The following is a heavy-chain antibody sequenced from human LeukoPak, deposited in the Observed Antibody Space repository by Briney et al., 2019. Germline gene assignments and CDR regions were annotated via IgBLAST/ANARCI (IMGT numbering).Heavy chain of an antibody. Sequence: GGSLRLSCAASGLTFSSYAMSWVRQAPGKGLEWVSAISGSGGSTYYADSVKGRFTISRDNSKNTLYLQMNSLRAEDTAVYYCAKDLGLSRIWFGELYVFDYWGQGTLVTVSS. J-gene: IGHJ4*02. CDR1: GLTFSSYA. D-gene: IGHD3-10*01. CDR2: ISGSGGST. CDR3: AKDLGLSRIWFGELYVFDY. V-gene: IGHV3-23*01.